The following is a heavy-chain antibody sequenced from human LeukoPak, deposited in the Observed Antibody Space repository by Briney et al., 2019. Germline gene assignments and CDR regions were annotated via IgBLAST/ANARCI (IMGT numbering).Heavy chain of an antibody. Sequence: ASVKVSCKASGYTFTSYYMHWVRQAPGQGLEWMGIINPSGGSTSYAQKFQGRVTMARDTSTSTVYMELSSLRSEDTAVYYCARDRTGKYYFDYWGQGTLVTVSS. J-gene: IGHJ4*02. D-gene: IGHD1-14*01. CDR1: GYTFTSYY. CDR3: ARDRTGKYYFDY. V-gene: IGHV1-46*01. CDR2: INPSGGST.